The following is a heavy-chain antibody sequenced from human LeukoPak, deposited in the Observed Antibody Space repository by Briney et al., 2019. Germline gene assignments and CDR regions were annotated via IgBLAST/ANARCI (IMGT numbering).Heavy chain of an antibody. CDR2: ISGSGGST. Sequence: GGSLGLSCAASGFTFSSYAMSWVRQAPGKGLEWVSAISGSGGSTYYADSVKGRFTISRDNSKNTLYLQMNSLRAEDTAVYYCAKAPQSKIFGVVIRNYYYMDVWGKGTTVTVSS. V-gene: IGHV3-23*01. J-gene: IGHJ6*03. D-gene: IGHD3-3*01. CDR3: AKAPQSKIFGVVIRNYYYMDV. CDR1: GFTFSSYA.